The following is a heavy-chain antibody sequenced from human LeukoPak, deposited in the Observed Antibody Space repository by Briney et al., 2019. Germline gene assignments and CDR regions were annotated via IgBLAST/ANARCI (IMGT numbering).Heavy chain of an antibody. CDR3: ARASIVGGFDY. J-gene: IGHJ4*02. CDR2: ISSSGSTI. D-gene: IGHD1-26*01. Sequence: GGSLRLSCAASGFTFSSYEMNWVRQAPGKGLEWVSYISSSGSTIYYADSVKGRFTISRDNAKNSLYLQMNSLRAEDTAVYYCARASIVGGFDYWGQGTLVTVSS. CDR1: GFTFSSYE. V-gene: IGHV3-48*03.